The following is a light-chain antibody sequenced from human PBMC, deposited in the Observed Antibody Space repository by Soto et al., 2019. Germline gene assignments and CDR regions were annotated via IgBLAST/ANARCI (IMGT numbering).Light chain of an antibody. CDR3: QHRGKWLYT. V-gene: IGKV3-11*01. J-gene: IGKJ2*01. Sequence: EIVLTQSPATLSLSPGERATLSCRASQSISNYLAWYQQKPGQAPRLLIYDVSNRAIDTPARFSGSGSGTDFTLTVSSLEPEAFAGYCCQHRGKWLYTFGHGTKLEIK. CDR2: DVS. CDR1: QSISNY.